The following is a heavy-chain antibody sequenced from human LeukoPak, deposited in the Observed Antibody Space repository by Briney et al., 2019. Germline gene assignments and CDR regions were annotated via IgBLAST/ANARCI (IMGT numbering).Heavy chain of an antibody. CDR3: ARVGRYDLYYYYMDV. V-gene: IGHV3-7*01. CDR2: IKQDGSEK. D-gene: IGHD3-3*01. J-gene: IGHJ6*03. Sequence: GGSLRLSCAASGFTFSSYWMSWVRQAPGKGLEGVANIKQDGSEKYYVDSVKGRLTISRDNAKNSLYLQMNSLRAEDTALYYCARVGRYDLYYYYMDVWGKGTTVTVSS. CDR1: GFTFSSYW.